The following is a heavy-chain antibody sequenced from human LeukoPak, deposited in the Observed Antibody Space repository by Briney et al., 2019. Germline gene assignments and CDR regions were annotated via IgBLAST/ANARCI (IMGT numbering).Heavy chain of an antibody. CDR2: ISYDGSNK. D-gene: IGHD3-10*01. CDR1: GFTFSSYG. Sequence: GGSLRLSCAASGFTFSSYGMHWVRQAPGKGLEWVAVISYDGSNKYYADSVKGRFTISRDNAKNSLYLQMNSLRAEDTAVYYCAAYYYGSGSYSLDYWGQGTLVTVSS. V-gene: IGHV3-30*03. CDR3: AAYYYGSGSYSLDY. J-gene: IGHJ4*02.